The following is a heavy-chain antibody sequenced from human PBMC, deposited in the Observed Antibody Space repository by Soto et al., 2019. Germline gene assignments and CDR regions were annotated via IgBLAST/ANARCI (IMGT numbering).Heavy chain of an antibody. J-gene: IGHJ4*02. Sequence: PSETLSLTCAVYGGSFSGYYWSWIRQPPGKGLEWIGEINHSGSTNYNPSLKSRVTISVDTSKNQFSLKLSSVTAADTAVYYCARGVDQNYYGSGSYGALDCWGQGTLVTVSS. D-gene: IGHD3-10*01. CDR3: ARGVDQNYYGSGSYGALDC. CDR2: INHSGST. CDR1: GGSFSGYY. V-gene: IGHV4-34*01.